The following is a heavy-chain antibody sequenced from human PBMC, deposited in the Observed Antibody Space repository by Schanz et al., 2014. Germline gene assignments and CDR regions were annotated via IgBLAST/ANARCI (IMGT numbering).Heavy chain of an antibody. V-gene: IGHV1-46*03. CDR3: AGAFDSSGYYFDY. J-gene: IGHJ4*02. CDR1: GYTLSAYS. D-gene: IGHD3-22*01. Sequence: QVQLVQSGTQVKKPGASVKVSCKASGYTLSAYSLHWVRQAPGQGLEWMGIVNPSVRGTHFAREFQGRVTVTSDTSTSTVYMELSGLRSEDTAVYYCAGAFDSSGYYFDYCGQGTLITVSS. CDR2: VNPSVRGT.